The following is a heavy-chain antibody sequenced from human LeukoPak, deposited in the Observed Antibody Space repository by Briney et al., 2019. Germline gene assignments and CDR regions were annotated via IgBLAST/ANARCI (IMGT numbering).Heavy chain of an antibody. Sequence: PGGSLRLSCAASGXTVSSNYMNWVRQAPGKGLEWVSVIYSGGSTYYADSVKGRFTISRDNSKNTLYLQMSSLRAEDTAVYYCTRAHGDYWGQGTLVTVSS. V-gene: IGHV3-66*01. CDR1: GXTVSSNY. CDR3: TRAHGDY. CDR2: IYSGGST. J-gene: IGHJ4*02.